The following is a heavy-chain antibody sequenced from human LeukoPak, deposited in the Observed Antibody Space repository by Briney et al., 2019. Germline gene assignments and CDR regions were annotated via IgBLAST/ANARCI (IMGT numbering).Heavy chain of an antibody. Sequence: ASVKVSCKASGYTFSSHDINWVRQVPGHGLEWLGWMNPNSGNTGYAQKFQGRVAMTRDSSIGTAYLELSSLRSEDTAVYYCARVESGSYYANFDYWGQGTLVTVSS. CDR2: MNPNSGNT. V-gene: IGHV1-8*01. CDR1: GYTFSSHD. CDR3: ARVESGSYYANFDY. D-gene: IGHD1-26*01. J-gene: IGHJ4*02.